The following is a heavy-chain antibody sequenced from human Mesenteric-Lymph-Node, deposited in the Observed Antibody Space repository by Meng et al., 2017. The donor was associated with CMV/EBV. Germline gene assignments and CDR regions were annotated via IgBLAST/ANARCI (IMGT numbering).Heavy chain of an antibody. CDR2: VSSSGNTI. CDR1: GFTFSNYE. D-gene: IGHD2-2*01. CDR3: AREWDDMVVIPTEGSPYGMDV. J-gene: IGHJ6*02. V-gene: IGHV3-48*03. Sequence: GGSLRLSCTASGFTFSNYEIYWVRQAPGKGLEWISYVSSSGNTIYYTDSVKGRFTISRDNAKNSIYLQMNRLRAEDTAVYYCAREWDDMVVIPTEGSPYGMDVWGQGTTVTVSS.